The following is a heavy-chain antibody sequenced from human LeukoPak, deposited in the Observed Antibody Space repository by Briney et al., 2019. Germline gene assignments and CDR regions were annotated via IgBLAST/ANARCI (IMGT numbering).Heavy chain of an antibody. D-gene: IGHD2-2*01. V-gene: IGHV1-69*13. CDR2: VIPIFGTP. CDR3: ARAGQSLGYCSTTSCYYNY. Sequence: SVKVSCKASGYTFTSNAMNWVRQAPGQGLEWMGGVIPIFGTPNYAQKFQGRVTITADESTRTAYMELSSLRSEDTAVYYCARAGQSLGYCSTTSCYYNYWGQGTLVTVSS. J-gene: IGHJ4*02. CDR1: GYTFTSNA.